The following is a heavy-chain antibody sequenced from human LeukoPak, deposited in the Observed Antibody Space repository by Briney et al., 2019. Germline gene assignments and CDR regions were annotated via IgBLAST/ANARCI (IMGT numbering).Heavy chain of an antibody. J-gene: IGHJ6*02. CDR1: GFTFIDHY. CDR3: ARGYDILTGYYIGYYYYYGMDV. Sequence: GGSLRLSCAASGFTFIDHYMDWVRQAPGKGLEWIGRIRNKANSYTTEYAASVKGRFTVSRDDSKNSLFLQMNSLESGDTAVYYCARGYDILTGYYIGYYYYYGMDVWGQGTTVTVSS. V-gene: IGHV3-72*01. CDR2: IRNKANSYTT. D-gene: IGHD3-9*01.